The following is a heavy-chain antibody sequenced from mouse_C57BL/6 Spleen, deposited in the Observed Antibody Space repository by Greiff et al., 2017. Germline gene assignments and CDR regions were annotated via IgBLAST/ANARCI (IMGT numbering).Heavy chain of an antibody. CDR1: GYTFTNYG. Sequence: QVQLQQSGAELARPGASVKLSCTASGYTFTNYGISWVKQRTEQGLEWIGRIDPRSGNTYYNEKFQGKATLTADKSSSTAYMELRSLTSEDTAVYFCARATQFAYWGQGTLVTVSA. CDR2: IDPRSGNT. V-gene: IGHV1-81*01. J-gene: IGHJ3*01. CDR3: ARATQFAY.